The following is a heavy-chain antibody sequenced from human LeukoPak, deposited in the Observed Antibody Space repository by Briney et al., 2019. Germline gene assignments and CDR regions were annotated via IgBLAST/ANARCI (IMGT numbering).Heavy chain of an antibody. CDR3: ARETGPYYYDSSGYPAFDI. J-gene: IGHJ3*02. V-gene: IGHV4-59*11. CDR1: GGSISSHY. D-gene: IGHD3-22*01. CDR2: IHYSGST. Sequence: SETLSLTCTVSGGSISSHYWSWIRQPPGKGLEWIGYIHYSGSTNYNPSLKSRVTISVDTSKNQFSLKLSSVTAADTAVYYCARETGPYYYDSSGYPAFDIWGQGTWSPSLQ.